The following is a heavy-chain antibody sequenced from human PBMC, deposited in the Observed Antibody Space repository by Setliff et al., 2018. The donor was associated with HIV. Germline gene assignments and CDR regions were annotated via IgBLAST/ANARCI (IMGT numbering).Heavy chain of an antibody. D-gene: IGHD4-4*01. CDR2: IKYDGSEK. Sequence: GGSLRLSCAASGFTFSSYWMSWVRQAPGKGLEWVANIKYDGSEKYYVGSVKGRFTISRDNAKNSLYLQMNSLRAEDTAVYYCAKTQTVITVYGPFDSWGQGTPVTVSS. J-gene: IGHJ4*02. CDR3: AKTQTVITVYGPFDS. CDR1: GFTFSSYW. V-gene: IGHV3-7*01.